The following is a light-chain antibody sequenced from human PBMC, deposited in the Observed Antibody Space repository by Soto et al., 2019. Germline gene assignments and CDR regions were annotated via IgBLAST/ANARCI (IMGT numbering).Light chain of an antibody. CDR2: GAS. CDR1: QSVSSSY. Sequence: EIVLTQSPGTLSSSTVKRATLSCXASQSVSSSYLAWYQQKPGQAPRLLIYGASNRATGIPDRFSGSGSGTDFTLTISRLEPEDFAVYYCQQYGSSGTFGQGTKVDIK. CDR3: QQYGSSGT. V-gene: IGKV3-20*01. J-gene: IGKJ1*01.